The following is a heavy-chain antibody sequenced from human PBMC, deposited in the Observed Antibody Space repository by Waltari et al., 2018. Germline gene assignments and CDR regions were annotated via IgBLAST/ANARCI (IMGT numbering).Heavy chain of an antibody. CDR3: ASGGREDGAFDI. CDR1: GGSISSYY. D-gene: IGHD1-1*01. CDR2: IYTSGSH. Sequence: QVQLQESGPGLVKPSETLSLTCTVSGGSISSYYWSWIRQPAGKGLEWIGRIYTSGSHNNNPSRKGRVPMSVDTARNQFSLKLSSVTAADTAVYYCASGGREDGAFDIWGQGTMVTVSS. V-gene: IGHV4-4*07. J-gene: IGHJ3*02.